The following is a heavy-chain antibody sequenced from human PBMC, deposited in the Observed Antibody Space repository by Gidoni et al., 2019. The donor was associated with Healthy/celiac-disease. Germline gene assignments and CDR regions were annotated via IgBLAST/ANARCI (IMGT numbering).Heavy chain of an antibody. CDR1: GYTFTSYY. CDR3: ARGVLLWFGERSWFDP. J-gene: IGHJ5*02. CDR2: INPSGGST. V-gene: IGHV1-46*01. D-gene: IGHD3-10*01. Sequence: QVQLVQSGAEVKKPGASVKVSCKASGYTFTSYYMHWVRQAPGQGREWMGIINPSGGSTSYEQKFQGRVTMTRDKSTSTVYMELSSLRSEDTAVYYCARGVLLWFGERSWFDPWGQGTLVTVSS.